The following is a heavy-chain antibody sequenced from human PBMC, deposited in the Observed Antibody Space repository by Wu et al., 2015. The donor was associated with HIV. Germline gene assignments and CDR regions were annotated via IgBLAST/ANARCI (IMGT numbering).Heavy chain of an antibody. V-gene: IGHV1-2*02. D-gene: IGHD2-2*01. CDR2: INPGNGIT. CDR1: GYRFIGYY. Sequence: QVQLVQSGAEVKKPGASVKVSCKASGYRFIGYYTHWVRQAPGQALEWMGWINPGNGITNYAQNFQGRVTMTSDTSINTAYMELSSLRSDDTAVYYCARVFVVVPAGFSGEITAFDIWGQGTMVAVSS. CDR3: ARVFVVVPAGFSGEITAFDI. J-gene: IGHJ3*02.